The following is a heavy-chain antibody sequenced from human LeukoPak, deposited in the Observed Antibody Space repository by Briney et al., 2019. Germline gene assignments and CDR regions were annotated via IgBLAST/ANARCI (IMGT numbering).Heavy chain of an antibody. CDR3: ARVYRWLHPNDAFDI. Sequence: GASVKVSCTASGYTFTGYYMHWVRQPPGQGLEWMGWITPNSGGTNYAQKFQGRVTMTSDTSISTAYMELSRLRSNDTAVYYCARVYRWLHPNDAFDIWGQGTMVTVSS. V-gene: IGHV1-2*02. J-gene: IGHJ3*02. CDR2: ITPNSGGT. D-gene: IGHD5-12*01. CDR1: GYTFTGYY.